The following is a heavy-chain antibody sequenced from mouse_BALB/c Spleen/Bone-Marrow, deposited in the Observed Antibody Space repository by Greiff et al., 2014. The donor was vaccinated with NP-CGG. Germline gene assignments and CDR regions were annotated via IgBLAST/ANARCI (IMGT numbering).Heavy chain of an antibody. CDR2: INPGSGGT. CDR1: GYAFTNYL. D-gene: IGHD1-1*01. J-gene: IGHJ3*01. Sequence: QVQLQQSGAELVRPGTSVKVSCKASGYAFTNYLIEWVKQRPGQGLEWIGVINPGSGGTNYNEKFKGKATLTADKSSSTAYMQLSSLTSDDSAVYFRARRITVVAPPAYWGQGTLVTVSA. CDR3: ARRITVVAPPAY. V-gene: IGHV1-54*01.